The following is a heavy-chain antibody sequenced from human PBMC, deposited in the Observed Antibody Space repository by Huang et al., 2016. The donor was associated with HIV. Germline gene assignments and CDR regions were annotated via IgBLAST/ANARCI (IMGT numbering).Heavy chain of an antibody. D-gene: IGHD1-7*01. J-gene: IGHJ6*02. CDR3: ATKTAAMDI. Sequence: VESGGRLVQQWGSIRLSCVGSAFTFGAYLMRWVRQYPGKGLEWVANIKQDESEKYYVESVKGRFNISRDNAKKVLFLEMNNVRVEDTATYYCATKTAAMDIWGQGTTVTVS. V-gene: IGHV3-7*01. CDR1: AFTFGAYL. CDR2: IKQDESEK.